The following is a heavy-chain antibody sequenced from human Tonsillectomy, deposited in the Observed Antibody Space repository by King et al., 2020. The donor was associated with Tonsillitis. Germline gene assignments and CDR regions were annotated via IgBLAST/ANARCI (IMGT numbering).Heavy chain of an antibody. J-gene: IGHJ4*02. Sequence: VQLVESGGGVVQPGKSLRLSCAASGFTFRSYVMHWVRQAPGKGRECVSNISYDGSNKYYADSVKGRFTISSDNFNNTLYLQMNSLRAEDTAVYYCAKSRSRIESPFDYWGQGTLITVSS. D-gene: IGHD6-13*01. CDR3: AKSRSRIESPFDY. V-gene: IGHV3-30*18. CDR1: GFTFRSYV. CDR2: ISYDGSNK.